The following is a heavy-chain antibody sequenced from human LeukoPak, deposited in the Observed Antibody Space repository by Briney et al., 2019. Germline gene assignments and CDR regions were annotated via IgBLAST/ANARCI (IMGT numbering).Heavy chain of an antibody. V-gene: IGHV3-48*02. D-gene: IGHD1-26*01. CDR1: GFTFSSYS. CDR3: ASSGSYRFDY. Sequence: GGSLRLSCAASGFTFSSYSMNWVRQAPGKGLEWASHITASGTAMFHADSVKGRFTISRDNAKNSLYLQMNSLRDEDTAVYYCASSGSYRFDYWGQGTLVTVSS. J-gene: IGHJ4*02. CDR2: ITASGTAM.